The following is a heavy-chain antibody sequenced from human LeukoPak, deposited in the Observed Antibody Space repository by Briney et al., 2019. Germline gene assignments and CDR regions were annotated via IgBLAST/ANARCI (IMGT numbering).Heavy chain of an antibody. CDR2: IYYSGST. D-gene: IGHD5-24*01. J-gene: IGHJ4*02. V-gene: IGHV4-59*01. CDR3: ARAAGDGYIAGGIDY. CDR1: GGSISSYY. Sequence: SETPSLTCTVSGGSISSYYWSWIRQPPGKGLEWIGYIYYSGSTNYNPSLKSRVTISVDTSKNQFSLKLSSVTAADTAVYYCARAAGDGYIAGGIDYWGQGTLVTVSS.